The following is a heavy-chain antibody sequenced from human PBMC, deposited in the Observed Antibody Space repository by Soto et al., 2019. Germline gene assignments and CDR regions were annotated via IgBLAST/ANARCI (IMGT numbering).Heavy chain of an antibody. CDR2: MNPNTGDT. Sequence: QVQLVQSGAEVKEPGASVKVSCRASGYTFSNYDMNWVRQATGQGPEWIGWMNPNTGDTGYAQKFQGRVTLTRYRSTNTACMELSSLRYEDTAVYYCAKFSRRGTSIDYDYWGQGTVVTVSS. D-gene: IGHD3-3*01. CDR1: GYTFSNYD. V-gene: IGHV1-8*01. CDR3: AKFSRRGTSIDYDY. J-gene: IGHJ4*02.